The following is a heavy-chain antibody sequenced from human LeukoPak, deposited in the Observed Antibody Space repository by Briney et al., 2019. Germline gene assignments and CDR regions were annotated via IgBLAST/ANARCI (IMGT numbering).Heavy chain of an antibody. Sequence: GGSLRLSCAASGFTFSSYSMNWVRQAPGKGLVWVSRINNDGSTTTYAASVKGRFTISRDNAKNTLHLQMNSLRVEDTAVYYCATSMAGSNWFDPWGQGTLVTVSP. CDR1: GFTFSSYS. J-gene: IGHJ5*02. D-gene: IGHD6-6*01. CDR3: ATSMAGSNWFDP. V-gene: IGHV3-74*01. CDR2: INNDGSTT.